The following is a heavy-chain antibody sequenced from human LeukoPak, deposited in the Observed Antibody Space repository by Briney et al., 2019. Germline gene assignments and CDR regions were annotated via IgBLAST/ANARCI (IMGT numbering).Heavy chain of an antibody. V-gene: IGHV1-18*01. CDR3: ARVTTVTGSDAFDI. J-gene: IGHJ3*02. Sequence: GASVKVSCKASGYTFTSYGISWVRQAPGQGLEWMGWISAYNGNTNYAQKLQGRVTMTTDTSTSTAYMELRSLRSDDTAVYCCARVTTVTGSDAFDIWGQGTMVTVSS. CDR1: GYTFTSYG. CDR2: ISAYNGNT. D-gene: IGHD4-17*01.